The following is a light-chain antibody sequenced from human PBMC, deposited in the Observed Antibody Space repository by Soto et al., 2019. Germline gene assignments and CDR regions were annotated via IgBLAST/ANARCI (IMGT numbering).Light chain of an antibody. CDR3: QQGGT. V-gene: IGKV3-11*01. J-gene: IGKJ5*01. CDR2: DAS. CDR1: QSVRSY. Sequence: EIVLTQSPATLSLSPGERATLSCRASQSVRSYLGWYQQRPGQAPRLLIYDASNRATGIPARFSGSGSGTDFPLTISSLEPEDFAVYYCQQGGTFGQGTRLEIK.